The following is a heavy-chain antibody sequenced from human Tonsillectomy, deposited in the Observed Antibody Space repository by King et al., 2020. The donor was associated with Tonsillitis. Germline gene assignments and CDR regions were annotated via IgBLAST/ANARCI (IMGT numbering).Heavy chain of an antibody. J-gene: IGHJ5*02. CDR1: GLTFSSYS. CDR3: VGVQLRGFDP. Sequence: VQLVESGGGLVKPGGSLRVSCVASGLTFSSYSMNWVRQAPGQGLEWVSSISSSSSYIYYADAVKGRFTISRDNAKNSLYLQMNSLRAEETAVYYSVGVQLRGFDPWGQGTLVTVSS. V-gene: IGHV3-21*01. CDR2: ISSSSSYI. D-gene: IGHD2-2*01.